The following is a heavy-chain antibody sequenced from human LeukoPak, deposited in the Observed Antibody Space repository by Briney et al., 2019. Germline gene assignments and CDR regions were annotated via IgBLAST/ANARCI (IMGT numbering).Heavy chain of an antibody. D-gene: IGHD3-22*01. CDR1: GGTFSSYA. Sequence: GSSVKVSCKASGGTFSSYAISWVRQAPGQGLEWMGGIIPIFGTANYAQKFQGRVTITADESTSTAYMELSSLRSEDTAVYYCARATYYYDSSGYFQLDYWGQGTLVTVSS. CDR2: IIPIFGTA. V-gene: IGHV1-69*01. CDR3: ARATYYYDSSGYFQLDY. J-gene: IGHJ4*02.